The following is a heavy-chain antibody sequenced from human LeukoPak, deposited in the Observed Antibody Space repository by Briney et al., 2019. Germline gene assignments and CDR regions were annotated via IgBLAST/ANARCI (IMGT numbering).Heavy chain of an antibody. CDR3: ARFDILTGSPPFDY. CDR2: IIPIFGTA. V-gene: IGHV1-69*05. J-gene: IGHJ4*02. D-gene: IGHD3-9*01. Sequence: ASVKVSCKASGGTFSSYAISWVRQAPGQGLEWMGGIIPIFGTANYAQKFQGRVTMTRDTSTSTVYMELSSLRFEDTAVYYCARFDILTGSPPFDYWGQGTLVTVSS. CDR1: GGTFSSYA.